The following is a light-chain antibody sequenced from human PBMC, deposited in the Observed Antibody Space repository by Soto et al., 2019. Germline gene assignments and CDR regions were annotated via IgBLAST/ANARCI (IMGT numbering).Light chain of an antibody. Sequence: QSALTQPASVSGSPGQSITISCTGTSSDVGSYNFVSWYQQHPGKAPTLMIYEVSQWPSGVSNRFSGSKSGNTASLTISGLQAEDEADYYCCSYAGSSTLVFGGGTKLTVL. CDR3: CSYAGSSTLV. CDR1: SSDVGSYNF. J-gene: IGLJ2*01. V-gene: IGLV2-23*02. CDR2: EVS.